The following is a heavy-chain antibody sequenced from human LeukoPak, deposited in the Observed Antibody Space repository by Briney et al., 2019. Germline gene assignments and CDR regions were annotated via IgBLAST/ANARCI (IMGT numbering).Heavy chain of an antibody. CDR3: ARQAVARPFDL. V-gene: IGHV3-21*06. CDR2: ISSSSAYI. J-gene: IGHJ3*01. CDR1: GFILSDHS. Sequence: PGGSLTLSCVASGFILSDHSMDWVRQPPGNGLEWVSSISSSSAYIFYSDSVKGRFTISRDNAQSSLYLQMNSLRAEDTAVYYCARQAVARPFDLWGQGTMVAVSS.